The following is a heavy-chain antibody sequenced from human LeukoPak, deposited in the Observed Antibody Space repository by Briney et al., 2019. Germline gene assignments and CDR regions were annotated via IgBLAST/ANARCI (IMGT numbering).Heavy chain of an antibody. V-gene: IGHV1-69*05. D-gene: IGHD3-22*01. CDR1: GGTFSSYA. J-gene: IGHJ3*02. CDR3: AAYYYDSSGYYRHDAFDI. Sequence: SVKVSCKASGGTFSSYAISWVRQAPGQGLEWMGGIIPIFGTANYAQKFQGRVTIGTDESTSTAYMELSSLRLEDTAVYYCAAYYYDSSGYYRHDAFDIWGQGTMVTVSS. CDR2: IIPIFGTA.